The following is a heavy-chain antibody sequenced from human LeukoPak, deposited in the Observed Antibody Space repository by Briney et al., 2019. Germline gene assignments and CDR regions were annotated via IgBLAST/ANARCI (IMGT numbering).Heavy chain of an antibody. J-gene: IGHJ6*02. Sequence: PGGSLRLSCAASGFTFSSYSMNWVRQAPGKGLEWVSYISSRSSNIYYADSVKGRFTISRDNAKNSLYPQMNSLRDEDTAVYYCARIPGGYYYGMDDWGQGTTVTVPS. CDR2: ISSRSSNI. CDR3: ARIPGGYYYGMDD. V-gene: IGHV3-48*02. CDR1: GFTFSSYS. D-gene: IGHD3-16*01.